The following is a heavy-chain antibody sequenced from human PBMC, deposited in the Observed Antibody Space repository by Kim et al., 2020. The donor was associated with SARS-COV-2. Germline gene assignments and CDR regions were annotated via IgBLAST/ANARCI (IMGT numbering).Heavy chain of an antibody. CDR2: INPNSGGT. CDR3: ARCEGLLWFGELLSPFEYYFAY. D-gene: IGHD3-10*01. Sequence: ASVKVSCKASGYTFTGYYMHWVRQAPGQGLEWMGWINPNSGGTNYAQKFQGRVTMTRDTSISTAYMELSRLRSDDTAGYYCARCEGLLWFGELLSPFEYYFAYWGQGTLVTVSS. J-gene: IGHJ4*02. V-gene: IGHV1-2*02. CDR1: GYTFTGYY.